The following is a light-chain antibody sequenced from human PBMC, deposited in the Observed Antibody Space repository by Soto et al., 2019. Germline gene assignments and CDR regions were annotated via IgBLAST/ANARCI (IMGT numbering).Light chain of an antibody. CDR1: SGHTSYA. J-gene: IGLJ2*01. Sequence: QLVLTQSPSASASLGASVKLTCTLSSGHTSYAIAWHQQQPEKGPRYLMKLNSDDSHSKGDGIPDRFSGSRSGAERYLAVSSLQSEDEADYCCQTWGTGNVVFGGGTKVAVL. CDR3: QTWGTGNVV. V-gene: IGLV4-69*01. CDR2: LNSDDSH.